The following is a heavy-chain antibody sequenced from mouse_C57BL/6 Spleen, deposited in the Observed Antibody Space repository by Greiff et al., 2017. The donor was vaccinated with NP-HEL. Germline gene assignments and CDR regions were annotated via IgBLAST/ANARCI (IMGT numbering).Heavy chain of an antibody. CDR3: ERQGDGRYFDY. V-gene: IGHV3-6*01. CDR1: GYSITSGYY. Sequence: EVQLQESGPGLVKPSQSLSLTCSVTGYSITSGYYWNWLRQFPGNKLEWMCYISYDGRNNYNPSLKNRISITRDTSKNQFFLKLNSVTTENTATYCCERQGDGRYFDYWGQGTTLTVSS. CDR2: ISYDGRN. J-gene: IGHJ2*01. D-gene: IGHD1-1*01.